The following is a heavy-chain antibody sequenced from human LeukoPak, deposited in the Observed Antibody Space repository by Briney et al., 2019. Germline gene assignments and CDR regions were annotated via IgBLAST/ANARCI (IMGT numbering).Heavy chain of an antibody. D-gene: IGHD2/OR15-2a*01. CDR2: IYYSGST. Sequence: SETLSLTCTVSGGSISSSSYYWGWIRQPPGKGLEWIGSIYYSGSTYYNPSLKSRVTISVDTSKNQFSLKLSSVTAADTAVYYCARNRLYNWFDPWGQGTLVTVFS. CDR3: ARNRLYNWFDP. J-gene: IGHJ5*02. CDR1: GGSISSSSYY. V-gene: IGHV4-39*01.